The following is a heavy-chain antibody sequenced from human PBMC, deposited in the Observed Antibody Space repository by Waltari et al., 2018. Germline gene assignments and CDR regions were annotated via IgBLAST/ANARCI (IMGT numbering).Heavy chain of an antibody. CDR2: IKSTVDGGTT. J-gene: IGHJ3*01. V-gene: IGHV3-15*01. CDR3: LFVDTALIIPDVFDL. Sequence: EVQLVESGGGLVKPGGSLRLSCSASGFPFSKAWMNWMRQAQGKGLEWVCRIKSTVDGGTTDYAAPVQGRFTISRDDSKNTLYLQMSSLRTEDTAVYYCLFVDTALIIPDVFDLWGQGTLVTVSS. CDR1: GFPFSKAW. D-gene: IGHD5-18*01.